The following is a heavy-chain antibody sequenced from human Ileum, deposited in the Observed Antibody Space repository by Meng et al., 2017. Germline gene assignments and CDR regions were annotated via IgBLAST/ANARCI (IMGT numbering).Heavy chain of an antibody. CDR3: TRDIRLGYCSGGNCPVFDP. CDR1: GSSIRHLW. D-gene: IGHD2-15*01. J-gene: IGHJ5*02. Sequence: ELLLVGSGGDFVQAGGSLRLSCAASGSSIRHLWMHWVRQAPGKGLEWVSRINADGSDATYADSVKGRFTISRDNAKSTVYLQMNSLRAEDSAVYYCTRDIRLGYCSGGNCPVFDPWGQGTLVTVSS. V-gene: IGHV3-74*01. CDR2: INADGSDA.